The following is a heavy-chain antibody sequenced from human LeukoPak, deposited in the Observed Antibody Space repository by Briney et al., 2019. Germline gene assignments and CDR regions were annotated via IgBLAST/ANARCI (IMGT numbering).Heavy chain of an antibody. D-gene: IGHD6-19*01. CDR1: GYTFTGYY. Sequence: ASVKVSCRASGYTFTGYYMHWVRQAPGQGLEWMGRINPNSGGTNYAQKFQGRVTMTRDTSISTAYMELSRLRSDDTAVYYCASFGVAGTVYFDCWGQGTLVTVSS. CDR2: INPNSGGT. CDR3: ASFGVAGTVYFDC. J-gene: IGHJ4*02. V-gene: IGHV1-2*06.